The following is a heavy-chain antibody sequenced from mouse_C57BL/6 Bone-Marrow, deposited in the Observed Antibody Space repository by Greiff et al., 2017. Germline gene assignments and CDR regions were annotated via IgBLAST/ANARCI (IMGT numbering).Heavy chain of an antibody. CDR3: ARKGTVVHYFDY. J-gene: IGHJ2*01. D-gene: IGHD1-1*01. Sequence: QVQLKESGPGLVAPSQSLSITCTVSGFSLTSYAISWVRQPPGKGLEWLGGIWTGGGTNYNSALKSRLSISNDNANRQVFLKLNRLQTDDTASYYCARKGTVVHYFDYWGQGTTLTVSS. CDR2: IWTGGGT. CDR1: GFSLTSYA. V-gene: IGHV2-9-1*01.